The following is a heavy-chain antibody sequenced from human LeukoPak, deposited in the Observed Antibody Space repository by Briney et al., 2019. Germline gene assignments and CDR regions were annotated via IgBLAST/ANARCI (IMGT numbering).Heavy chain of an antibody. Sequence: GGSLRLSCAASGFTFSIHAMTWVRQAPGKGLEWVLLISGSGSSSFYSDSVKGRFTISRDNSKNTLYLQMSSLGAEDTAVYYCAKDRCSGGSCKLYDYWGQGTLVTVAS. CDR3: AKDRCSGGSCKLYDY. CDR2: ISGSGSSS. D-gene: IGHD2-15*01. V-gene: IGHV3-23*01. J-gene: IGHJ4*02. CDR1: GFTFSIHA.